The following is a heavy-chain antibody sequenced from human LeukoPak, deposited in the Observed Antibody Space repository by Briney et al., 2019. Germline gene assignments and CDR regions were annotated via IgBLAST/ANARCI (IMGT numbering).Heavy chain of an antibody. CDR1: GFTFRNFA. V-gene: IGHV3-23*01. D-gene: IGHD2-8*01. CDR3: AKYGQSFNSMYDYFDS. J-gene: IGHJ4*02. Sequence: SGGSLRLSCSASGFTFRNFAISWVRQAPGKGLEWVSSIGGGDTHYADSVKGRFTISRDDSRSTVDLQMSSLRAEDTAVYYCAKYGQSFNSMYDYFDSWGQGTLVTVSS. CDR2: IGGGDT.